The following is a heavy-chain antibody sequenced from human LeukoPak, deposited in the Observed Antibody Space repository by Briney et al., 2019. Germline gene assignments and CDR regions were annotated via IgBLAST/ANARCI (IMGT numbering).Heavy chain of an antibody. Sequence: SVKVSCKASGGTFSSYAISWVRQAPGQGLEWMGGIIPIFGAANYAQKFQGRVTITADESTSTAYMELSSLRSEDTAVYYCARGRATVTTWHYWGQGTLVTVSS. D-gene: IGHD4-17*01. J-gene: IGHJ4*02. V-gene: IGHV1-69*01. CDR1: GGTFSSYA. CDR3: ARGRATVTTWHY. CDR2: IIPIFGAA.